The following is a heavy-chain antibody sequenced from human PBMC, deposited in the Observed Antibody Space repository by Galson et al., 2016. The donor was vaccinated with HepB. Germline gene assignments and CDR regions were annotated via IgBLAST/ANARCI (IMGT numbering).Heavy chain of an antibody. CDR2: TYFTSKWNF. D-gene: IGHD6-13*01. CDR1: GDSVSSNSVA. CDR3: ARTMYSGSQDS. V-gene: IGHV6-1*01. Sequence: AISGDSVSSNSVAWNWIRQSPSRGLEWLGRTYFTSKWNFHYALSVKSRITISPDTSKNQFSLHLNSVTPEDTALYYCARTMYSGSQDSWGQGTLVTVSS. J-gene: IGHJ4*02.